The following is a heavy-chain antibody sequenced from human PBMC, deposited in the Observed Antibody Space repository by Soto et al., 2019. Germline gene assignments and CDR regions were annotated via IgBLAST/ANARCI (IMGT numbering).Heavy chain of an antibody. CDR2: INAGNGNT. CDR3: ARTSNYDFWSRYYYYYYGMDV. Sequence: ASVKVSCKASGYTFTSYAMHWVRQAPGQRLEWMGWINAGNGNTKYSQKFQGRVTITRDTSASTAYMVLSSLRSEDTAVYYCARTSNYDFWSRYYYYYYGMDVWGQGTTVTVSS. J-gene: IGHJ6*02. CDR1: GYTFTSYA. V-gene: IGHV1-3*01. D-gene: IGHD3-3*01.